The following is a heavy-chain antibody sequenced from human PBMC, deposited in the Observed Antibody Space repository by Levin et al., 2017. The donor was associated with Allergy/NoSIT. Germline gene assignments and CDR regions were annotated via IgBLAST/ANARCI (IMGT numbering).Heavy chain of an antibody. J-gene: IGHJ3*02. CDR3: ARDENPGAFDI. V-gene: IGHV3-48*01. Sequence: TGGSLRLSCAASGFTFSSYSMNWVRQAPGKGLEWVSYISSSSSTIYYADSVKGRFTISRDNAKNSLYLQMNSLRAEDTAVYYCARDENPGAFDIWGQGTMVTVSS. CDR2: ISSSSSTI. CDR1: GFTFSSYS.